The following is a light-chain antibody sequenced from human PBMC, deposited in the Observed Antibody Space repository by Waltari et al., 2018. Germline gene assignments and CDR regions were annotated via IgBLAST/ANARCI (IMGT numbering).Light chain of an antibody. J-gene: IGKJ1*01. V-gene: IGKV2-28*01. CDR3: MQSLQALWT. CDR2: LCS. CDR1: QSLLHRNGNNY. Sequence: DIVVTQSPLSLSVTPGEPASISCRSSQSLLHRNGNNYLDWYLQKPGQSPPLLFHLCSNLASGVPDKFSGRGSGTDFTLKISRVEAEDVGVYYCMQSLQALWTFGQGTKVEIK.